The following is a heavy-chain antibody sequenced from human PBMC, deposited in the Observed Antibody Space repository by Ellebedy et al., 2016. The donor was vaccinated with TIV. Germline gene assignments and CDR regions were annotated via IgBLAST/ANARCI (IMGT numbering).Heavy chain of an antibody. CDR1: GYTFTSYY. J-gene: IGHJ4*02. V-gene: IGHV1-46*01. CDR3: ARGDLSVESKFRITIFGVVNY. CDR2: INPSGGST. Sequence: ASVKVSCKASGYTFTSYYMHWVRQAPGQGLEWMGIINPSGGSTSYAQKFQGRVTITRDTSASTAYMELSSLRSEDTAVYYCARGDLSVESKFRITIFGVVNYWGQGTLVTVYS. D-gene: IGHD3-3*01.